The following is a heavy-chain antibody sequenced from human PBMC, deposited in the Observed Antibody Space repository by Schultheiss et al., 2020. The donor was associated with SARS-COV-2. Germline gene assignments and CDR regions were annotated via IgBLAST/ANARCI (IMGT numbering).Heavy chain of an antibody. J-gene: IGHJ4*02. Sequence: SETLSLTCTVSGGSISSGGYYWSWIRQHPGKGLEWIGYIYYSGSTYYNPSLKSRVTISVDTSKNQFSLKLSSVTAADTAVYYCAYTTGGIAVAIDCWGQGTLVTVSS. CDR1: GGSISSGGYY. CDR2: IYYSGST. CDR3: AYTTGGIAVAIDC. D-gene: IGHD6-19*01. V-gene: IGHV4-31*03.